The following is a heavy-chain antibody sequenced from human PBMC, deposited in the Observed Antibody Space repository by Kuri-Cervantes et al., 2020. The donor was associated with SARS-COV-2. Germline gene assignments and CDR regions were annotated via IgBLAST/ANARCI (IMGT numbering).Heavy chain of an antibody. D-gene: IGHD1-1*01. V-gene: IGHV3-13*01. CDR1: GFTFSSYD. Sequence: GESLKISCAASGFTFSSYDMNWVRQATGKGLEWVSAIGTAGDTYNPGSVKGRFTISRENAKNSLYLQMNSLRAGDTAVYYCVRDGDHWNFDYWGQGTLVTVSS. CDR2: IGTAGDT. J-gene: IGHJ4*02. CDR3: VRDGDHWNFDY.